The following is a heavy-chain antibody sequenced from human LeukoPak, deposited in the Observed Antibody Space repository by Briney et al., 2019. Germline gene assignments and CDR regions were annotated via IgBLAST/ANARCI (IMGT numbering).Heavy chain of an antibody. J-gene: IGHJ4*02. Sequence: SETLSLTCNVFGGSINDPNYYWGWIRQSPGRTLEWIGSLFYDGTTYYNPSLKSRVTISVDTSKNQFSLKLSSVTAADTAVYYCARDLIQLSPQMPEDFDYWGQGTLVTVSS. CDR3: ARDLIQLSPQMPEDFDY. CDR1: GGSINDPNYY. CDR2: LFYDGTT. D-gene: IGHD2-2*01. V-gene: IGHV4-39*07.